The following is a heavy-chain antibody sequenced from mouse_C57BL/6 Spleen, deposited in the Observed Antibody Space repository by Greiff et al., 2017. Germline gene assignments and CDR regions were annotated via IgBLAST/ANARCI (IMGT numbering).Heavy chain of an antibody. J-gene: IGHJ2*01. CDR2: ISSGSSTI. Sequence: EVKLMESGGGLVKPGGSLKLSCAASGFTFSDYGMHWVRQAPEKGLEWVAYISSGSSTIYYADTVKGRFTISRDNAKNTLFLQMTSLRSEDTAMYYCARGGFITTVEDYWGQGTTLTVSS. V-gene: IGHV5-17*01. CDR3: ARGGFITTVEDY. D-gene: IGHD1-1*01. CDR1: GFTFSDYG.